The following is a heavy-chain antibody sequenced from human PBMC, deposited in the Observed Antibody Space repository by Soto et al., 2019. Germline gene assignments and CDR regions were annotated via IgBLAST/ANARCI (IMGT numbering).Heavy chain of an antibody. Sequence: GESLNISCMGSGYKVSTWHNFTSYWIAWVRQMPGEGLEWMGIIYPGDSDTRYSPSFQGQVTISADKSISTAYLQWSSLKASDTAMYYCARSGTDGSCDYWGQGTLVTVSS. V-gene: IGHV5-51*01. CDR2: IYPGDSDT. D-gene: IGHD3-10*01. CDR1: GYKVSTWHNFTSYW. J-gene: IGHJ4*02. CDR3: ARSGTDGSCDY.